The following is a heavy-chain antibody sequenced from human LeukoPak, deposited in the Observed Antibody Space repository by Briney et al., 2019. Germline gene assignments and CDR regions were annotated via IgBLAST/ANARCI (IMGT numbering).Heavy chain of an antibody. Sequence: GGSLRLSCAASGFSFSTYSMTRVRQAPGKGLEWVSSISGTSDYIFYADSLKGRFTISRDNAKNSLYLQMNSLRAEDTAVYYCARVEAYYDSSGYSAWDYWGQGTLVTVSS. CDR1: GFSFSTYS. CDR2: ISGTSDYI. J-gene: IGHJ4*02. D-gene: IGHD3-22*01. V-gene: IGHV3-21*01. CDR3: ARVEAYYDSSGYSAWDY.